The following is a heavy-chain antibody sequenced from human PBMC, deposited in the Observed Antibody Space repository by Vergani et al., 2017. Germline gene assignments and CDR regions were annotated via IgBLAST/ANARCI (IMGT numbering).Heavy chain of an antibody. CDR3: ARDRYYLGSGSYPYLYYYGLDV. V-gene: IGHV3-30*03. CDR1: GFSFGSYG. CDR2: ISNDGGNK. J-gene: IGHJ6*02. Sequence: QVQLVESGGNVVQSGTSLRLSCAASGFSFGSYGMHWVRQSPGKGLEWVAVISNDGGNKYYADSVKGRFTIYKDNTVDMLSLQMNSLRPDDTAVYYCARDRYYLGSGSYPYLYYYGLDVWGQGTAVTVSS. D-gene: IGHD3-10*01.